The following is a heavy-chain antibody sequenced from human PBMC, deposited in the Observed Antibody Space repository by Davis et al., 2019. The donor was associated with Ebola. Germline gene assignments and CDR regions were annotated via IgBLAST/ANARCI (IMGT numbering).Heavy chain of an antibody. Sequence: GGSLRLSCAASGFTFSSYAMHWVRQAPGKGLEWVSVIQSGGGTYYADSVKGRFTISRDNSKNTLYLQMNSLRVEDTAVYYCARDLSWAGYFDDWGQGTLVTVSS. J-gene: IGHJ4*02. V-gene: IGHV3-66*02. D-gene: IGHD6-13*01. CDR2: IQSGGGT. CDR3: ARDLSWAGYFDD. CDR1: GFTFSSYA.